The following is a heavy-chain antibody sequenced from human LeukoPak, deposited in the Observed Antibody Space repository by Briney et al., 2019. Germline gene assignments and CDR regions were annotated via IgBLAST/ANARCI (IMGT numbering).Heavy chain of an antibody. CDR2: IRSEGTNK. D-gene: IGHD3-10*01. CDR1: GFTFSSYG. CDR3: AKDYGSGSYSFDY. J-gene: IGHJ4*02. Sequence: PGGSLRLSCAASGFTFSSYGMQWVRQAPGKGLEWVAFIRSEGTNKYYADSVKGRLTISRDNSKNTLYLQMDSLRAEDTAVYYCAKDYGSGSYSFDYWGQGTLVTVSS. V-gene: IGHV3-30*02.